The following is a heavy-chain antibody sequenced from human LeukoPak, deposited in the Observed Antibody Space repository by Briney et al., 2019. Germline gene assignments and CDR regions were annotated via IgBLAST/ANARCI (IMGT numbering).Heavy chain of an antibody. J-gene: IGHJ4*02. CDR1: GFTFSTYW. CDR2: IKPDGSEK. CDR3: LRSGGY. V-gene: IGHV3-7*01. Sequence: GGSLRLSCAASGFTFSTYWMNWVRRAPGKGLEWVANIKPDGSEKYFVDSVKGRFTISRDNAKNSLYLQMNSLRAEDTAVYYCLRSGGYWGQGTPVTVSS. D-gene: IGHD1-26*01.